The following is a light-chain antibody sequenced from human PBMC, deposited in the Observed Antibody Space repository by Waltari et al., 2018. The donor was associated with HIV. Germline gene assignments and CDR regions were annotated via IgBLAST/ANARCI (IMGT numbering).Light chain of an antibody. CDR3: LQYSNCPRT. CDR2: AAS. Sequence: EIMMTPSPATLSVSPGERATPPCRASQSVGSNLAWYQHKPGQAPRLLLYAASTRASGIPTRFSGSGSGTDFTLTISSLQSEDFAVYYCLQYSNCPRTFGHGTKVEVK. V-gene: IGKV3-15*01. CDR1: QSVGSN. J-gene: IGKJ1*01.